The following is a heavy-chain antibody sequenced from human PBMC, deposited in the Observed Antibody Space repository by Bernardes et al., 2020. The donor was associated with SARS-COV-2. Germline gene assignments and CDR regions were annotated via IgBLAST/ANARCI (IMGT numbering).Heavy chain of an antibody. V-gene: IGHV4-59*12. Sequence: SETLSLTCTVSGTSISTYYWSWVRQSPGRGLEWIGYIYHSGSTTYNPSLESRATLSLDTSKNQFSLKLSSVTAADTAVYYCARVVGGLFWAWGQGTLVTVSS. J-gene: IGHJ5*02. CDR3: ARVVGGLFWA. CDR2: IYHSGST. CDR1: GTSISTYY. D-gene: IGHD1-26*01.